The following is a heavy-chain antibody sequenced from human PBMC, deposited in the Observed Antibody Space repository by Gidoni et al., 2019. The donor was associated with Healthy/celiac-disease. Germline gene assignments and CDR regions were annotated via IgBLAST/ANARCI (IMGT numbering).Heavy chain of an antibody. CDR3: ARDLAYYDSSGSED. V-gene: IGHV1-69*01. CDR1: GGTLCSYA. CDR2: IIPIFGTA. Sequence: VQQVQSGAWVKKRGSSVKVSCEASGGTLCSYAISWVRQAPGQGREWMGGIIPIFGTANYAQKFQGRVTITADETTSTAYMELISLRSEDTALYYWARDLAYYDSSGSEDWGQGTLVTVSS. J-gene: IGHJ4*02. D-gene: IGHD3-22*01.